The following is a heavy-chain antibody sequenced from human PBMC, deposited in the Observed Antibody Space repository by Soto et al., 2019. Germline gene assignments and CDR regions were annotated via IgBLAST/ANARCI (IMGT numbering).Heavy chain of an antibody. Sequence: GGSLRLSCAASGFTFSSYAMHWVRQAPGKGLEWVAVISYDASASSNADSVKGRFTISRDNSRSTLYLQMNSLRTEDTAIYYCLRDYNDGSGLLAYCGQGSLVPGSS. CDR3: LRDYNDGSGLLAY. CDR1: GFTFSSYA. D-gene: IGHD1-26*01. V-gene: IGHV3-30-3*01. CDR2: ISYDASAS. J-gene: IGHJ1*01.